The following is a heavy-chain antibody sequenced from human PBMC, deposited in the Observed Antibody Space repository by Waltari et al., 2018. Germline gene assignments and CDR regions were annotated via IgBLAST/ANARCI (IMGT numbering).Heavy chain of an antibody. CDR2: IWYDGSNK. J-gene: IGHJ4*02. V-gene: IGHV3-33*01. CDR3: ARDSNGAVDY. CDR1: GFTFSSYG. D-gene: IGHD2-8*01. Sequence: QVQLVESGGGVVQPGRSLRLSCAASGFTFSSYGMPWVRQAPGKGLEWVAVIWYDGSNKYYADSVKGRFTISRDNSKNTLYLQMNSLRAEDTAVYYCARDSNGAVDYWGQGTLVTVSS.